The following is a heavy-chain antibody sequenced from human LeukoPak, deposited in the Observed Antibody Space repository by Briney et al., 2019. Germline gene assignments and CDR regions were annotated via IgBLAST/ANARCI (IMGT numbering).Heavy chain of an antibody. CDR3: ARDWRIEGGYFDF. J-gene: IGHJ4*02. CDR1: GFTFSSYA. D-gene: IGHD2-15*01. Sequence: PGGSLRLSCAASGFTFSSYAMHWVRQAPGKGLEWVTSISYDGNNKYYTDSVKGRFTISRDNSKNTLSLQMNSLRPEGTAVYYCARDWRIEGGYFDFWGQGTLVAVSS. CDR2: ISYDGNNK. V-gene: IGHV3-30*04.